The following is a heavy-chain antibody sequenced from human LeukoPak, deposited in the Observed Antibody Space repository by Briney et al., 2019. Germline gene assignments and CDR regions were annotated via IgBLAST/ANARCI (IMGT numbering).Heavy chain of an antibody. CDR2: INHSGST. Sequence: SETLSLTCAVYGGSFSGYYWSWIRQPPGKGLEWIGEINHSGSTNYNPSLKCRVTISVDTSKNQFSLKLSSVTAADTAVYYCARASGHSGSYCDYWGQGTLVTVSS. J-gene: IGHJ4*02. V-gene: IGHV4-34*01. CDR3: ARASGHSGSYCDY. CDR1: GGSFSGYY. D-gene: IGHD1-26*01.